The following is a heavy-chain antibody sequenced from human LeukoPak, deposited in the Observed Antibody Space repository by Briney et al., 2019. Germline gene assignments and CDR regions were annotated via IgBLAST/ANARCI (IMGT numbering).Heavy chain of an antibody. J-gene: IGHJ6*03. CDR1: GGTFSSYA. Sequence: SVKVSCKASGGTFSSYAISWVRQAPGQGLEWMGGIIPIFGTANYAQKFQGRVTITADKSTSTAYMELSSLRSEDTAVYYCARDSSSSSYYYYYMDVWGKGTTVTVSS. V-gene: IGHV1-69*06. CDR2: IIPIFGTA. CDR3: ARDSSSSSYYYYYMDV. D-gene: IGHD6-6*01.